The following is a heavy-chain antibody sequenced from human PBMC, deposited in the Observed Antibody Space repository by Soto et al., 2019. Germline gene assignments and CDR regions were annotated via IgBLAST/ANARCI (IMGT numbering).Heavy chain of an antibody. Sequence: QVQLVESGGGVVQPGRSLRLSCDVSGFRLGSYGMHWVRQAPGKGLEWVAVIGFDGKNENYGDSVKGRFTVSRDNSRNTLYLQMNSLGVEDTVVYFCAREIGYSSTWPAYWGQGTLVTVSS. CDR1: GFRLGSYG. CDR2: IGFDGKNE. CDR3: AREIGYSSTWPAY. V-gene: IGHV3-33*01. J-gene: IGHJ4*02. D-gene: IGHD6-13*01.